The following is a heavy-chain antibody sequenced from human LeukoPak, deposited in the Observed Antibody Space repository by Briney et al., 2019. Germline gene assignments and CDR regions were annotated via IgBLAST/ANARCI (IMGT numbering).Heavy chain of an antibody. J-gene: IGHJ4*02. D-gene: IGHD3-22*01. CDR2: ISNDGSNK. CDR1: GFTFSTYA. Sequence: GGSLRLSCAASGFTFSTYAIQWVRQAPGKGLEWVEVISNDGSNKYYADSVKGRFTISRDNSKNTLYLQMNSLRAEDTAVYYCARDYYESSGYYPWNYWGQGTLVTVSS. V-gene: IGHV3-30*04. CDR3: ARDYYESSGYYPWNY.